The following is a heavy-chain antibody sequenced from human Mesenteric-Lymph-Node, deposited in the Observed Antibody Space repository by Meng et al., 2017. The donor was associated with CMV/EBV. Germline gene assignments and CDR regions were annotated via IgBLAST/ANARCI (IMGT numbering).Heavy chain of an antibody. V-gene: IGHV3-30*02. CDR2: IRFDGGNK. D-gene: IGHD3-16*01. CDR3: ARDDLGPGG. J-gene: IGHJ4*02. Sequence: GESLKISCVASGFVFHNNGMHWVRLAPGKGLEWVAFIRFDGGNKNYAESVKGRFTISRDNSKNTVYLQMNSLRPEDTAVYYCARDDLGPGGWGQGTLVTVSS. CDR1: GFVFHNNG.